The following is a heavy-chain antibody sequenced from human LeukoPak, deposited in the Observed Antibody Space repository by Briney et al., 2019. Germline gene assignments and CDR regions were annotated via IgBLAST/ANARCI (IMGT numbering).Heavy chain of an antibody. V-gene: IGHV3-23*01. CDR1: GFTFSSYA. Sequence: GGSLRLSCAASGFTFSSYAMSWVRQAPGKGLEWVSAIRGSGGSTYYADSVKGRFTISRDNSKNTLYLQMNSLRAEDTAVYYCAEKDGSGSYPWNYWGQGTLVTVSS. D-gene: IGHD3-10*01. CDR2: IRGSGGST. CDR3: AEKDGSGSYPWNY. J-gene: IGHJ4*02.